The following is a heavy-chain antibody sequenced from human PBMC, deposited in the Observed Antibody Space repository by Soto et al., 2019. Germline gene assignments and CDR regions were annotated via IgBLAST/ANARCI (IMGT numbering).Heavy chain of an antibody. V-gene: IGHV1-3*05. CDR3: ARVSGYYFLEY. J-gene: IGHJ4*02. CDR2: INAGNGNT. D-gene: IGHD5-12*01. CDR1: GYTFTNYA. Sequence: QVQLVQSGAEEKKPGASVKVSCKASGYTFTNYAMHWVRQAPGQRLEWMGWINAGNGNTKYSQKFQGRVTITRDTAASTAYTELSSLRAEATAVYYRARVSGYYFLEYSGQGTLFTVSS.